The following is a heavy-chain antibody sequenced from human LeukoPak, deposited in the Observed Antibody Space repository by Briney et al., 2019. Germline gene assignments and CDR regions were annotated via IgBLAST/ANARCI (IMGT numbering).Heavy chain of an antibody. V-gene: IGHV3-23*01. CDR2: ISGSGGST. CDR1: GLTFSSYG. J-gene: IGHJ6*03. Sequence: GGSLRLSCAASGLTFSSYGMSWVRPAPGKGLEWVSAISGSGGSTYYADSVKGRLTIPRDNSKNTLYLQMNSLRAEDTAVYYCAKEGRVRGVQHYYMDVWGKGTTVTISS. CDR3: AKEGRVRGVQHYYMDV. D-gene: IGHD3-10*01.